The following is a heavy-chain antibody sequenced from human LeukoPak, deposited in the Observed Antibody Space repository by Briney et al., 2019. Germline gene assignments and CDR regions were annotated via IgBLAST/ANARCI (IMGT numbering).Heavy chain of an antibody. Sequence: ASVKVSCKASGYTFTSYDINWVRQATGQGLEWMEWMNPNSGNTGYAQKFQGRVTITADKSTSTAYMELSSLRSEDTAVYYCAKAITYYDFWSGYNPLHYYYYMDVWGKGTTVTVSS. CDR3: AKAITYYDFWSGYNPLHYYYYMDV. J-gene: IGHJ6*03. D-gene: IGHD3-3*01. CDR1: GYTFTSYD. CDR2: MNPNSGNT. V-gene: IGHV1-8*03.